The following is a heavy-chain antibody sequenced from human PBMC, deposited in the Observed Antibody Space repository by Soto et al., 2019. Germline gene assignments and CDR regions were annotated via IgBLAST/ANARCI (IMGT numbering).Heavy chain of an antibody. J-gene: IGHJ1*01. D-gene: IGHD6-19*01. V-gene: IGHV2-5*02. CDR1: GFSLSTGGVG. CDR2: IYWDGDQ. Sequence: QITLKESGPTLVKPTQTLTLTCTFSGFSLSTGGVGVGWIRQPPGKALEWLALIYWDGDQRYSPSLRSRLTITKDPSKDQVVLTMTNMDPVDTGTYYCAHRPYTSGWFVFQHWGQGTLVTVSS. CDR3: AHRPYTSGWFVFQH.